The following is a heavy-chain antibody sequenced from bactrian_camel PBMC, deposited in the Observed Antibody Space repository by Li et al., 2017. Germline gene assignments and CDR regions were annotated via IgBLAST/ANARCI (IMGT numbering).Heavy chain of an antibody. CDR1: GYTYSSYA. CDR2: IDSAGKT. J-gene: IGHJ4*01. V-gene: IGHV3S53*01. Sequence: HVQLVESGGGSVQAGGSLTLSCAGSGYTYSSYAMGWFRQAPGKEREGVAAIDSAGKTSYAASVKGRFIVSRDNSKTRLDLQMNNLNPEDTAMYYCAADGRVCSRLDPEDYYYWGKGTQVTVS. CDR3: AADGRVCSRLDPEDYYY.